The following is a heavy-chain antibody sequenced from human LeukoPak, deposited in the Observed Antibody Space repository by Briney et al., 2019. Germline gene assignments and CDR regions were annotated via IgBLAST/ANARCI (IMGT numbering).Heavy chain of an antibody. V-gene: IGHV3-21*01. CDR1: GFTFSSYS. CDR3: ASDSGLGYCSSTSCYTSAFDI. CDR2: ISSSSSYI. J-gene: IGHJ3*02. D-gene: IGHD2-2*02. Sequence: GGSLRLSCAASGFTFSSYSMNLVRQAPGKGLEWVSSISSSSSYIYYADSVKGRFTISRHNAKNSLYLQMNSLRAEDTAVYYCASDSGLGYCSSTSCYTSAFDIWGQGTMVTVSS.